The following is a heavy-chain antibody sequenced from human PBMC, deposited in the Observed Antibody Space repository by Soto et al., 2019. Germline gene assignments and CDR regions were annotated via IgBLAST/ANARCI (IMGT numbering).Heavy chain of an antibody. V-gene: IGHV4-31*03. CDR3: ARATGTLRSRNCDY. D-gene: IGHD1-1*01. J-gene: IGHJ4*02. Sequence: SETLSLTCSVSGGSISTVGHYWTWIRHPPGKGLEWIGSIYHTGSTYYSKSLRSRLTMSVDTSKSQFSLRLSSVTAADTAVYYCARATGTLRSRNCDYWGQGSLVTVSS. CDR2: IYHTGST. CDR1: GGSISTVGHY.